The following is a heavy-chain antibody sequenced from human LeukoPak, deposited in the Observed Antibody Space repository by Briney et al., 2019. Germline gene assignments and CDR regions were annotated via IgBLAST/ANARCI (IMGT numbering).Heavy chain of an antibody. CDR1: GGSISSSNW. CDR3: ARAFRESFFDY. CDR2: IYHGGRT. V-gene: IGHV4-4*02. J-gene: IGHJ4*02. Sequence: PSETLSLTCAVSGGSISSSNWWSWVRQPPGKGLEWIGTIYHGGRTDYNPSLKSRGTISEDTSKNQFSLKLSSVTAADTAVYYCARAFRESFFDYWGQGTLVTVSS.